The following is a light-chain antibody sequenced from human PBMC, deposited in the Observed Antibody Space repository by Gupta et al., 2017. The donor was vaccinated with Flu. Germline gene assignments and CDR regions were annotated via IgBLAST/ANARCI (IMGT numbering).Light chain of an antibody. J-gene: IGLJ2*01. CDR1: KWVDKK. CDR3: QSWDSNKV. Sequence: ITCSGDKWVDKKAGWYQQYPGQSPLLFIDHESNRPPGIPERFSGSKSENTATLIFGGKYAMDEADYYCQSWDSNKVFGGGTKLTVL. CDR2: HES. V-gene: IGLV3-1*01.